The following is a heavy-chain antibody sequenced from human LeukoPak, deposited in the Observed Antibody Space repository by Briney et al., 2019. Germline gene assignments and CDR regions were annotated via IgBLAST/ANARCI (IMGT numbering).Heavy chain of an antibody. D-gene: IGHD3-16*01. CDR3: ARDINNYGGHVGHH. Sequence: GGSLRLSCAASGFILSGFDMIWVRQAPGKGLEWVASISSSSSYIYYGDSVKGRFTISRDNARNSLFLQMNRLRVDDTAIYYCARDINNYGGHVGHHWGHGTLVTVSS. CDR1: GFILSGFD. J-gene: IGHJ5*02. CDR2: ISSSSSYI. V-gene: IGHV3-21*01.